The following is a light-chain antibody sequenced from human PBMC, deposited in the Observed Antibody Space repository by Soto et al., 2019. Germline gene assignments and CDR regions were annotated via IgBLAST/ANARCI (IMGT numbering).Light chain of an antibody. Sequence: ALTQPASVSGSPGQSITISCTGSNSDIGTYNYVSWYQQLPGKAPKLVISEVSNRPSGISGRFSGSKSGNAASLTISGLQAEDEATYYCSSYTSTSTLYVFGPGTKVTVL. CDR1: NSDIGTYNY. J-gene: IGLJ1*01. CDR2: EVS. CDR3: SSYTSTSTLYV. V-gene: IGLV2-14*01.